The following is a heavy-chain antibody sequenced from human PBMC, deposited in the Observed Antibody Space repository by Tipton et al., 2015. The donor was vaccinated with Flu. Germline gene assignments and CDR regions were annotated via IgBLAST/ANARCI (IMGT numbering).Heavy chain of an antibody. CDR2: IKSKTDSATR. J-gene: IGHJ4*02. Sequence: GSLRLSCVASGLTFNEAWMSWVRQAPGKGLEWVGRIKSKTDSATRDFAAPVRGRFSISRDDSQNTLFLQMSSLKTEDTAVYYCTAGVGTTDHDYWGQGTLVTVSS. D-gene: IGHD1-14*01. CDR3: TAGVGTTDHDY. CDR1: GLTFNEAW. V-gene: IGHV3-15*01.